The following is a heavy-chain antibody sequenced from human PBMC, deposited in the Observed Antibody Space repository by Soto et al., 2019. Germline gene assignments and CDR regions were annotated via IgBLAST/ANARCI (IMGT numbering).Heavy chain of an antibody. V-gene: IGHV1-69*12. Sequence: QVQLVQSGAEVKKPGSSVKVSCKASGGTFSSYAISWVRQAPGQGLEWMGGIIPIFGTANYAQKFQGRVTITADESTSTAYMELSSLRSEDTAVYYCAGTRDCSGCSCYDYYYGMDVWGQGTTVTVSS. CDR3: AGTRDCSGCSCYDYYYGMDV. CDR1: GGTFSSYA. D-gene: IGHD2-15*01. CDR2: IIPIFGTA. J-gene: IGHJ6*02.